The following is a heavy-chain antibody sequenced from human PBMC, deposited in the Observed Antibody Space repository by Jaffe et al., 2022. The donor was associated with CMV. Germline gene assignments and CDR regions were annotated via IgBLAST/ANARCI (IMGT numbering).Heavy chain of an antibody. CDR3: ARMADTWYPFFDY. Sequence: QVHLQESGPGLVKPSGTLSLTCAVSGGSISSSNLWTWVRQPPGKGLEWIGEISHSGNTNYNPSLKSRVTISVDKSKNQFSLKVTSVTAADTAVYYCARMADTWYPFFDYWGQGTLVTVSS. J-gene: IGHJ4*02. V-gene: IGHV4-4*02. CDR2: ISHSGNT. D-gene: IGHD6-13*01. CDR1: GGSISSSNL.